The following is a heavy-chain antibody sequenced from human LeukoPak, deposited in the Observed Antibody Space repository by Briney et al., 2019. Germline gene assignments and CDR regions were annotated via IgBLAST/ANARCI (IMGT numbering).Heavy chain of an antibody. CDR1: GFTFNSYA. J-gene: IGHJ5*02. CDR2: ISFTETTT. V-gene: IGHV3-23*01. CDR3: AKDSLGYWFDP. Sequence: PGASLRLSCAASGFTFNSYAMSWVRQAPGKGLEWVSSISFTETTTYYAGSVKGRFTISRDNSKNTLYLQMNSLRAEDTAVYYCAKDSLGYWFDPWGQGTLVTVSS.